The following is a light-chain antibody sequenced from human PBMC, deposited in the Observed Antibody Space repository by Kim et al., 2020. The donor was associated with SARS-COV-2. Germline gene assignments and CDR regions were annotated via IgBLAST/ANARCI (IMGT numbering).Light chain of an antibody. CDR3: AAWDDSLNGG. CDR1: SSNIGSNT. Sequence: PGQRVTISCSGSSSNIGSNTVNWYQQLPGTAPKLLIYSNNQRPSGVPDRFSGSKSGTSASLAISGLQSEDEADYYCAAWDDSLNGGFGGGTKLTVL. J-gene: IGLJ3*02. CDR2: SNN. V-gene: IGLV1-44*01.